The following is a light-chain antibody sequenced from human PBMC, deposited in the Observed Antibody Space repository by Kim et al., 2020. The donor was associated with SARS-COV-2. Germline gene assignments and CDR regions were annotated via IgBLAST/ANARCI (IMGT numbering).Light chain of an antibody. J-gene: IGKJ1*01. V-gene: IGKV1-5*03. CDR2: KAS. Sequence: DIQMTQSPSTLSASVGDRVTITCRSTQNIDNWLAWYQQKPGKAPKLLIYKASRLHSGVPSRFSGSGAGTEFTLTISSLQPDDFGIYFCQQYDTYWTFGRGTKVDSK. CDR3: QQYDTYWT. CDR1: QNIDNW.